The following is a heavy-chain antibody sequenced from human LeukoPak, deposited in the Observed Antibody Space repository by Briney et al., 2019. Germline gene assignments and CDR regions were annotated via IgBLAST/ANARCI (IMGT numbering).Heavy chain of an antibody. CDR2: ISSSGSTI. Sequence: GESLRLSCAASGFTFSDYYMSWIRQAPGKGLEWVSYISSSGSTIYYADSVKGRFTISRDNAKNSLYLQMNSLRAEDTAVYYCARNYYDSSGYPPFDYWGQGTLVTVSS. J-gene: IGHJ4*02. CDR3: ARNYYDSSGYPPFDY. D-gene: IGHD3-22*01. CDR1: GFTFSDYY. V-gene: IGHV3-11*01.